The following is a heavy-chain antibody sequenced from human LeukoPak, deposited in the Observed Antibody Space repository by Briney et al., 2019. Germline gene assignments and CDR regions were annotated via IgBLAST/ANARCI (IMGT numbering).Heavy chain of an antibody. J-gene: IGHJ6*02. CDR1: GFTFSSYA. CDR2: ISGSGGST. CDR3: ARDLRMYYYDSSGYYFTYGMDV. V-gene: IGHV3-23*01. D-gene: IGHD3-22*01. Sequence: PGGSLRLSCAASGFTFSSYAMSWVRQAPGKGLEWVSAISGSGGSTYYADSVKGRFTISRDNSKNTLYLQMNSLRAEDTAVYYCARDLRMYYYDSSGYYFTYGMDVWGQGTTVTVSS.